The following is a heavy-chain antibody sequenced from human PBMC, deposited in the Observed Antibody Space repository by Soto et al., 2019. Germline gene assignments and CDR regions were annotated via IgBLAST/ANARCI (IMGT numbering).Heavy chain of an antibody. CDR2: INADKGNA. Sequence: QVQLVQSGAEVKKPGASLKVSCKASGYTFTSYAMHWVRQAPGQRLEWMGWINADKGNAKYSQKFQGRVTLTRDTSGTTVYMDLSSLTSEYTAVYYCARGGRWSAPAQYYGMDVWGQGTTVTVSS. D-gene: IGHD2-15*01. CDR1: GYTFTSYA. J-gene: IGHJ6*02. V-gene: IGHV1-3*01. CDR3: ARGGRWSAPAQYYGMDV.